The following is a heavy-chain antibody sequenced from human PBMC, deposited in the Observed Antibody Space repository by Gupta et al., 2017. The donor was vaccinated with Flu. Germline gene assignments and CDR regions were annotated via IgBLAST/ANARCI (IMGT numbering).Heavy chain of an antibody. CDR2: ISSSSSYI. CDR3: ARDPYCSGGSCYSSGVY. V-gene: IGHV3-21*01. D-gene: IGHD2-15*01. Sequence: VQLVESGGGLVKPGGPLRLSCAASGFTFSRYSMTWVSQDPGKGLEWVSSISSSSSYIYYADSVKGRFTISRDNAKNSLYLQMNSLRAEDTAVYYCARDPYCSGGSCYSSGVYWGQGTLVTVSS. CDR1: GFTFSRYS. J-gene: IGHJ4*02.